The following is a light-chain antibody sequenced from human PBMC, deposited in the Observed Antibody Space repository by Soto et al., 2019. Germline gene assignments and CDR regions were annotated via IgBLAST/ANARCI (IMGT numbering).Light chain of an antibody. CDR1: QSVDNY. CDR2: DAS. CDR3: QQRSTGPPLS. J-gene: IGKJ4*01. V-gene: IGKV3-11*01. Sequence: EIVLTQFPDTLSLSPGERATLSCRASQSVDNYLAWYQQRPGQAPRLLIYDASNRASGIPARFSGSGSGTDFTLTISSLEPEDFAVYYCQQRSTGPPLSFGVGTKVEIK.